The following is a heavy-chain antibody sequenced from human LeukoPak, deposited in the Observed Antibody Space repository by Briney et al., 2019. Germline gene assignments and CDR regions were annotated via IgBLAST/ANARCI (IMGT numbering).Heavy chain of an antibody. CDR2: ISSSGNTI. D-gene: IGHD3-10*01. Sequence: PGGSLRLSCAASGFTFSDYYMSWIRQAPGKGLEWVSYISSSGNTIYYADSVKGRFTISRDNAKNSLYLQMNRLRAEDTAVYYCARVAMVRGVIWDYWGQGTLVTVSS. J-gene: IGHJ4*02. CDR3: ARVAMVRGVIWDY. V-gene: IGHV3-11*01. CDR1: GFTFSDYY.